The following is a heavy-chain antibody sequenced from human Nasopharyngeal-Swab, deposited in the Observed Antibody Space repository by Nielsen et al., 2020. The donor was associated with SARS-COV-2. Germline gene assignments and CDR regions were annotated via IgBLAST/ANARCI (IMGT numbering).Heavy chain of an antibody. CDR1: GYTFTGYY. V-gene: IGHV1-2*06. J-gene: IGHJ4*02. D-gene: IGHD1-26*01. CDR2: INPNSGGT. Sequence: ASVQDSCKASGYTFTGYYMHWVRQAPGQGLEWMGRINPNSGGTNYAQKFQGRVTMTRDTSISTAYMELSRLRSDDTAVYYCARDPDEFVRWELLRYFDYWGQGTLVTVSS. CDR3: ARDPDEFVRWELLRYFDY.